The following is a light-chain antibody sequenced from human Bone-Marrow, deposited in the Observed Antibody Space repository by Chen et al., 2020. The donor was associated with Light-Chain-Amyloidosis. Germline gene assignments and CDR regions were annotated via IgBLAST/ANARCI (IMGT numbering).Light chain of an antibody. CDR2: EVS. Sequence: QSALTQPPSASGSPGQSVTISCTGTSSDVGGYNYVSWYQQHPGKAPKLMIYEVSKRPSGVPDRFSGSKTGNTASLTVSWLQAEDEADDSCSAYAGSSVVFGGGTKLTVL. V-gene: IGLV2-8*01. CDR3: SAYAGSSVV. CDR1: SSDVGGYNY. J-gene: IGLJ2*01.